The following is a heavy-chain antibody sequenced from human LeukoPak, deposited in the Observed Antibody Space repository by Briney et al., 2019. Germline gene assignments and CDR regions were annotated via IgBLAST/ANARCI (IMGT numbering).Heavy chain of an antibody. Sequence: GGSLRLSCAASGFTFSSYAMSWVRQAPGKGLEWVAVIWYDGSNRYDADSVKGRFTISRDNSKNTLYLQMNSLRAEDTAVYYCAREYDGYTSTYGMDVWGQGTTVTVSS. D-gene: IGHD5-24*01. CDR1: GFTFSSYA. J-gene: IGHJ6*02. V-gene: IGHV3-33*08. CDR3: AREYDGYTSTYGMDV. CDR2: IWYDGSNR.